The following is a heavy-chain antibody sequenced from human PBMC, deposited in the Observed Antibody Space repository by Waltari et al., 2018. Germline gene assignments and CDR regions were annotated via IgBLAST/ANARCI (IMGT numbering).Heavy chain of an antibody. J-gene: IGHJ4*02. Sequence: QITLKESGPTLVKPTQTLTLTCAFAGFSLSTSGVGVGWIRQPPGKALEWLALIYWNEDTRYSPYLNISLPLTKDTSKDQWVCTITTIAPVHTATYYCVHHGGYHSYFYYWGQGTLVTVSS. CDR1: GFSLSTSGVG. CDR2: IYWNEDT. CDR3: VHHGGYHSYFYY. V-gene: IGHV2-5*01. D-gene: IGHD5-12*01.